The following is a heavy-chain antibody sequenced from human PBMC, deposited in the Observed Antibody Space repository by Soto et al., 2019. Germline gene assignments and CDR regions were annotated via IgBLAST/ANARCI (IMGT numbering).Heavy chain of an antibody. J-gene: IGHJ6*02. CDR1: GFSFSDYF. V-gene: IGHV1-46*01. CDR2: INPSGDSR. CDR3: ARSNLVGAYPYYYYGMDV. Sequence: ASVKVSCKASGFSFSDYFMHWVRQAPGHGLEWMGIINPSGDSRNYAQKFQGRVTITRDTSTSTVYMDLSSLRYEGTAVYYCARSNLVGAYPYYYYGMDVWGQGTTVTVSS. D-gene: IGHD1-26*01.